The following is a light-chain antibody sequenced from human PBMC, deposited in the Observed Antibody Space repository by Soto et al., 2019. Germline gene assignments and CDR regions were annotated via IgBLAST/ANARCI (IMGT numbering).Light chain of an antibody. V-gene: IGLV2-14*01. Sequence: QSALTQPASVSGSTGQSITISCTGTSSDVGYYNYVSWYQHHPGKVPKLMIYEVSNRPSGVSNRFPGSKSGHTVSLTISGLQAEDQADYYCSSYPTSSTQVFAGGTKVTVL. CDR2: EVS. CDR3: SSYPTSSTQV. CDR1: SSDVGYYNY. J-gene: IGLJ3*02.